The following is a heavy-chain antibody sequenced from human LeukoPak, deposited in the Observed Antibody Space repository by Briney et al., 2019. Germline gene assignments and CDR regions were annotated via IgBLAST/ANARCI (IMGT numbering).Heavy chain of an antibody. CDR3: ARDRSTTGTGWGMDV. D-gene: IGHD1-1*01. V-gene: IGHV1-2*04. CDR1: GYTFTGYY. CDR2: INPNSGGT. Sequence: ASVKVSCKASGYTFTGYYMHWVRQAPGQGLEWMGWINPNSGGTNYAQKFQGWVTVTRDTSISTAYMELSRLRSDDTAVYYCARDRSTTGTGWGMDVWGKGTTVTVSS. J-gene: IGHJ6*04.